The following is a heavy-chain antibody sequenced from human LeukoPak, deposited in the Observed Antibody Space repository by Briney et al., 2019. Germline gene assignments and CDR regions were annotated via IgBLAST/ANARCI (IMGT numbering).Heavy chain of an antibody. CDR1: GGSISSGGYS. V-gene: IGHV4-30-2*01. Sequence: SQTLSLTCAVSGGSISSGGYSWSWIRQPPGKGLEWIGYIYHSGSTYYNPSLKSRVTISVDRSKNQFSLKLSSVTAADTAVYYCARGRGHSYVDAFDIWGQGTMVTVSS. J-gene: IGHJ3*02. CDR2: IYHSGST. CDR3: ARGRGHSYVDAFDI. D-gene: IGHD5-18*01.